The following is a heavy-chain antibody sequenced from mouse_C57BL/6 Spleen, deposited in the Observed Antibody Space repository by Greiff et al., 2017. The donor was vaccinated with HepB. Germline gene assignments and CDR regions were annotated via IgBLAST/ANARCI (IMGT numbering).Heavy chain of an antibody. V-gene: IGHV1-53*01. CDR1: GYTFTSYW. Sequence: QVQLQQPGTELVKPGASVKLSCKASGYTFTSYWMHWVKQRPGQGLEWIGNINPSNGGTNYNEKFKSKATLTVDKSSSTAYMQRSSLASEDSAVYCCARSYGSSYYAMDYWGQGTSVTVSS. CDR3: ARSYGSSYYAMDY. CDR2: INPSNGGT. D-gene: IGHD1-1*01. J-gene: IGHJ4*01.